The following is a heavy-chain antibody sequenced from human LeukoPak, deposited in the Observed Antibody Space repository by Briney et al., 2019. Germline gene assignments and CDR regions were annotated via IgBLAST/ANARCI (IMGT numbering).Heavy chain of an antibody. V-gene: IGHV3-11*04. D-gene: IGHD2-21*01. CDR2: ISSADSTT. CDR3: TRDLLVEYHYYMGV. CDR1: GFTLRDYY. J-gene: IGHJ6*03. Sequence: GGSLRLSCAASGFTLRDYYMSWIRQAPGKGLEWVSYISSADSTTYYADSVKGRFTISRDNAKSSLHLQMNSLRAEDTAIYYCTRDLLVEYHYYMGVWGKGTTVTVSS.